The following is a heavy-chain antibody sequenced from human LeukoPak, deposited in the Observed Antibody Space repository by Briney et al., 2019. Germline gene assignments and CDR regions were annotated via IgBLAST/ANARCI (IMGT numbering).Heavy chain of an antibody. CDR2: ITNSGSTI. D-gene: IGHD5-12*01. Sequence: GGSLRLSCAASGFTFSDYYMSWIRQAPGKGLEWVSYITNSGSTIYYADSVKGRFTISRDNAKNSLYLQMNSLRAEDTAVYYCARSGYSGYIPYWGQGTLVTVSS. CDR3: ARSGYSGYIPY. V-gene: IGHV3-11*04. J-gene: IGHJ4*02. CDR1: GFTFSDYY.